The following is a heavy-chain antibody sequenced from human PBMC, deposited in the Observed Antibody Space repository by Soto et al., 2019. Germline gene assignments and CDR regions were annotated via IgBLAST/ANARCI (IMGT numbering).Heavy chain of an antibody. D-gene: IGHD3-10*01. CDR1: GGSISSGGYY. Sequence: SPTLSLTCTVSGGSISSGGYYWSWIRQHPGKGLEWIGYIYYSGSTYYNPSLKSRVTISVDTSKNQFSLKLSSVTAADTAVYYCARSDLVRGVTIGDFDYWGQGTLVTVSS. CDR3: ARSDLVRGVTIGDFDY. J-gene: IGHJ4*02. CDR2: IYYSGST. V-gene: IGHV4-31*03.